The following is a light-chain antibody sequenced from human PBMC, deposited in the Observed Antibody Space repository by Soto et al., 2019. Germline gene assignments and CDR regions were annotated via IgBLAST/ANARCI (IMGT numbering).Light chain of an antibody. J-gene: IGKJ1*01. CDR1: QSISTW. Sequence: DIQMTQSPSTLSASVGDRVTITCRDSQSISTWLAWYQQIPGRAPNLLIYDASSLESGVPSRFSGRGSGTEFTLTISSLQPDVFATYYCQQYNDYPWTFGQGTKV. CDR3: QQYNDYPWT. CDR2: DAS. V-gene: IGKV1-5*01.